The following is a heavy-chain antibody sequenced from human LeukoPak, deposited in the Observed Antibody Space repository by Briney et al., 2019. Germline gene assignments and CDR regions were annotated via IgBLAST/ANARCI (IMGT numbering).Heavy chain of an antibody. Sequence: SETLSLTCTVSGYSISSGYYWDWIRQPPGKGLEWIGNIYHSGNTYYNPSLKSRVTISVDTSKNQFSLKLNSVIAADTAVYYCARQGGGYCSSIRCYSALDIWGQGTMVTVSS. D-gene: IGHD2-2*02. J-gene: IGHJ3*02. CDR2: IYHSGNT. CDR1: GYSISSGYY. CDR3: ARQGGGYCSSIRCYSALDI. V-gene: IGHV4-38-2*02.